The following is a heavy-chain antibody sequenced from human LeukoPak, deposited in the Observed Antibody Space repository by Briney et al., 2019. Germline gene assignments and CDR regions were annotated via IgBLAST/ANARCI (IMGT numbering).Heavy chain of an antibody. Sequence: GGSLRLSCATSGFSFGNYGMHWVRQAPGKGLEWVAFIRYDGSYKQYADSVKGRFTISRDNFDNTLYLQMSSLRLADTGVYYCARDDPPLYFGDFFDSFDSWGQGTLVTVAS. CDR2: IRYDGSYK. V-gene: IGHV3-30*02. CDR3: ARDDPPLYFGDFFDSFDS. D-gene: IGHD3-9*01. CDR1: GFSFGNYG. J-gene: IGHJ4*02.